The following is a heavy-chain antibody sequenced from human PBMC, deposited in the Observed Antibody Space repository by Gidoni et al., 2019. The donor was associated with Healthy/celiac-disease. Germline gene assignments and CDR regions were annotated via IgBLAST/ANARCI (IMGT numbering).Heavy chain of an antibody. CDR2: INSDGVST. CDR1: GFTFSSYW. Sequence: EVQLVESGCGLVQPGGSLRLSCASSGFTFSSYWMHWVRQAPGKGLVVVSLINSDGVSTSYADSVKGRFTISRDNAKNTLYLQMNSLRAEDTAVYYCEAARDIDYYYYYYMDVWGKGTTVTVSS. D-gene: IGHD2-15*01. CDR3: EAARDIDYYYYYYMDV. J-gene: IGHJ6*03. V-gene: IGHV3-74*01.